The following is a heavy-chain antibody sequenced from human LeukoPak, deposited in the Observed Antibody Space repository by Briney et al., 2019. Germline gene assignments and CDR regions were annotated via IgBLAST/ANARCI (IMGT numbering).Heavy chain of an antibody. CDR3: AKGEASGWSYYYYYGMDV. V-gene: IGHV3-23*01. J-gene: IGHJ6*02. D-gene: IGHD6-19*01. CDR1: GFTFSGYA. Sequence: GGSLRLSCAASGFTFSGYAMSWVRQAPGKGLEWVLAISGSGGSTYYADSVKGRFTISRDNSKNTLYLQMNSLRAEDTAVYYCAKGEASGWSYYYYYGMDVWGQGTTVTVSS. CDR2: ISGSGGST.